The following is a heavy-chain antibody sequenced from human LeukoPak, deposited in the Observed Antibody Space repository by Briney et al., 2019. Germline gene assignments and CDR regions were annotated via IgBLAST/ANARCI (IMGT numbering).Heavy chain of an antibody. V-gene: IGHV1-24*01. J-gene: IGHJ4*02. CDR3: ATESGSSSSLYDY. Sequence: ASVKVSCKASGYTFTSYGISWVRQAPGQGLEWMGGFDPEDGETVYAQKFQGRVTMTEDTSTDTAYMELSSLRSEDTAVYYCATESGSSSSLYDYWGQGTLVTVSS. D-gene: IGHD6-6*01. CDR1: GYTFTSYG. CDR2: FDPEDGET.